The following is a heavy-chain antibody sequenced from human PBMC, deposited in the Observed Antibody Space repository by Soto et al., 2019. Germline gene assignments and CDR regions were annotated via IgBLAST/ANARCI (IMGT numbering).Heavy chain of an antibody. V-gene: IGHV4-34*01. J-gene: IGHJ4*02. D-gene: IGHD1-1*01. CDR3: ASDKLTGLFDY. CDR2: INHSGST. CDR1: GGSFSGYY. Sequence: SETLSLTCAGYGGSFSGYYWTWIRQPPGTGLEWIGEINHSGSTNYNPSLKSRVTISVDTSKNQFSLKLTSVTAADTAVYYCASDKLTGLFDYWGQGTPVTVS.